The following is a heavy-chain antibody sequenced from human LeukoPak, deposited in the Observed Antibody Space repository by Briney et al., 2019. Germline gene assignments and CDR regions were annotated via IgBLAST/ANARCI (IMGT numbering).Heavy chain of an antibody. CDR3: ASTYCSSTSCYNYYMDV. V-gene: IGHV1-18*01. Sequence: PSVKVACKASGYTFTSYGISWVRQAPGQGLEWMGWISAYNGNTNHAQKLQGRVTMTTHTSTSTAYMELRSLRSDDTAVYYCASTYCSSTSCYNYYMDVWGKGTTVTVSS. CDR1: GYTFTSYG. J-gene: IGHJ6*03. CDR2: ISAYNGNT. D-gene: IGHD2-2*02.